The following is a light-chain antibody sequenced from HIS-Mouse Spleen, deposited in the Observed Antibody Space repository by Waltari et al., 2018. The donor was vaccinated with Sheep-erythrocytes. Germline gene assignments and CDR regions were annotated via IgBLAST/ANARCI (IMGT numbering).Light chain of an antibody. CDR3: CSYAGSYNHV. CDR1: SSDVGGYNY. CDR2: DVS. V-gene: IGLV2-11*01. J-gene: IGLJ1*01. Sequence: QSALTQPASVSGSPGQSITISYTGTSSDVGGYNYVPWYQQHPGKAPKLMIYDVSKRPSGVPDRFSGSKSGNTASLTISGLQAEDEADYYCCSYAGSYNHVFATGTKVTVL.